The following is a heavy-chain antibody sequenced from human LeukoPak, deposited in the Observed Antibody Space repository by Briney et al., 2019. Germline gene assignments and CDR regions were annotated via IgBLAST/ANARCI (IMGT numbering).Heavy chain of an antibody. CDR1: GFTVSSNY. CDR3: ARAYYDILTGYPTNYYFDY. CDR2: FYSGGST. V-gene: IGHV3-66*01. J-gene: IGHJ4*02. D-gene: IGHD3-9*01. Sequence: GGSLRLSCAASGFTVSSNYMSWVRQSPGKGLEWVSVFYSGGSTYYADSVKGRFTISRDNSKNTLYLQMNSLRAEDTAVYYCARAYYDILTGYPTNYYFDYWGQGTLVTVSS.